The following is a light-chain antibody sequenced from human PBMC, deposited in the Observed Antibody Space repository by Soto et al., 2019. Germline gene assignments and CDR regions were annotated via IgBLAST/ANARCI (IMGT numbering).Light chain of an antibody. CDR2: GAT. Sequence: DIQMNQSPSSLSANIGDRVTITCQASQDIGNSLNWYQQLPGKPPKLLIYGATNLEAGFPLRFSGRGSGTQFTFTIASLYPEDIATYSCQQYDDLASITFGQGTRLEIK. CDR1: QDIGNS. J-gene: IGKJ5*01. CDR3: QQYDDLASIT. V-gene: IGKV1-33*01.